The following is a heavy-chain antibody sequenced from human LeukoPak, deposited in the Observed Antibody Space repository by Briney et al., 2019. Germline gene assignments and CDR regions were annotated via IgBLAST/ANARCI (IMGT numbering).Heavy chain of an antibody. D-gene: IGHD6-13*01. J-gene: IGHJ4*02. CDR2: INPSGGST. CDR3: AREGYSSSWYVRRKYYFDY. V-gene: IGHV1-46*01. Sequence: GASVKVSCKASGYTFTSYYMHWVRQAPGQGLEWMGIINPSGGSTSYAQKFQGRVTMTRDTSTSTVYMELSSLRSEDPAVYYCAREGYSSSWYVRRKYYFDYWGQGTLVTVSS. CDR1: GYTFTSYY.